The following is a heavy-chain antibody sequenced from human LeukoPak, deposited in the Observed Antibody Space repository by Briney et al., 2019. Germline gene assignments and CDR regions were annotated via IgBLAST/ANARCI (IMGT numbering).Heavy chain of an antibody. CDR1: GGSISGYY. J-gene: IGHJ4*02. D-gene: IGHD6-13*01. Sequence: SETLSLTCTVSGGSISGYYWSWIRQPPGKGLEWIGYIHYSGSTNYTPSLKSRVTISVDTSKKQFSLNLSSVTAADTAVYYCARDWGPAAGLDYWGQGTLITVSS. CDR2: IHYSGST. CDR3: ARDWGPAAGLDY. V-gene: IGHV4-59*01.